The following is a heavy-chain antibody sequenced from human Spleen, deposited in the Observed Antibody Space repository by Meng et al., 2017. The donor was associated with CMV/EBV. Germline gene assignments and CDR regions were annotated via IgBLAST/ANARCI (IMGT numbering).Heavy chain of an antibody. CDR3: ARDNYYGSGKRTGHWFDP. J-gene: IGHJ5*02. CDR2: IYYSGST. V-gene: IGHV4-31*02. CDR1: SISSGGYY. D-gene: IGHD3-10*01. Sequence: SISSGGYYWSWIRQHPWKGLEWIGYIYYSGSTYYNPSLKSRVTISVDTSKNQFSLKLSSVTAADTAVYYCARDNYYGSGKRTGHWFDPWGQGTLVTVSS.